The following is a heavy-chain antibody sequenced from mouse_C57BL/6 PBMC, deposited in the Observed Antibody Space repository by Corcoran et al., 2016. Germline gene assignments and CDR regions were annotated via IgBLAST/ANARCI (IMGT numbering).Heavy chain of an antibody. CDR1: GYTFTDYN. J-gene: IGHJ3*01. Sequence: EVQLQQSGPELVKPGASVKMSCKASGYTFTDYNMHWVKQSHGKSLEWIGYINPNNGGTSYNQKFKGKATLTVNKSSSTAYMELRSLTSEDSAVYYCARPYYYGSSYVWFAYWRQGTLVTVSA. D-gene: IGHD1-1*01. CDR2: INPNNGGT. CDR3: ARPYYYGSSYVWFAY. V-gene: IGHV1-22*01.